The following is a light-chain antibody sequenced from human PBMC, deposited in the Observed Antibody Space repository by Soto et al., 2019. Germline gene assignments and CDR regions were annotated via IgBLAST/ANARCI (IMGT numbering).Light chain of an antibody. Sequence: EIVLTQSPGTLSLSPGERATLSCRASQSVSSSYLAWYQQKPGQAPRLLIYGASSRATGIPDRFSGSGSGTAFTLTISRLEPEYFAVYYCQQYGSSPPLTFGGGTKEEIK. V-gene: IGKV3-20*01. CDR1: QSVSSSY. CDR3: QQYGSSPPLT. J-gene: IGKJ4*01. CDR2: GAS.